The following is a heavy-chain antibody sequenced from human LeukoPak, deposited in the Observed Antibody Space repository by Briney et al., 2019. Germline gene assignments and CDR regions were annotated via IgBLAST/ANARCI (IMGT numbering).Heavy chain of an antibody. CDR1: GGSISSYY. J-gene: IGHJ4*02. Sequence: SETLSLTCTVSGGSISSYYWSWIRQPPGKGLEWIGYIYYSGSTNYNPSLKSRVTISVDTSKNQFSLKLSSVTAADTAVYYCAREGHSREPNEQNFDYGGKEPLVTVSS. CDR3: AREGHSREPNEQNFDY. V-gene: IGHV4-59*01. CDR2: IYYSGST. D-gene: IGHD1-14*01.